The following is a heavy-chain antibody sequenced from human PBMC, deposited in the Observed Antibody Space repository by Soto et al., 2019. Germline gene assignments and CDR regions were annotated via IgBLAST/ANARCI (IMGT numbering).Heavy chain of an antibody. CDR1: GGSISGYY. CDR2: IYSDGTT. V-gene: IGHV4-4*07. Sequence: SETLSLTCTVSGGSISGYYWSWVRQPAGKGLEWVGRIYSDGTTNYSPSLKSRVTMSLDTSKDQFSLHLNSVTAADTAVYYCSRVGCSNSKCYTRGMDVWGQGTTVTVS. D-gene: IGHD2-2*01. CDR3: SRVGCSNSKCYTRGMDV. J-gene: IGHJ6*02.